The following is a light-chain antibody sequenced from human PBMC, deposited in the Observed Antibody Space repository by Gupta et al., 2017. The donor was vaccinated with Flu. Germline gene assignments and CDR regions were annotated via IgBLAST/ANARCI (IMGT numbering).Light chain of an antibody. Sequence: PSSLSASVGDRVTITCRASQRISSYLNWYQQKPGKAPKLLIYAASRLQSGVPSRFSGSGSGTDFTLTISRRQPEDFATYYCQQRDSTPRTFGQGTKVEIK. V-gene: IGKV1-39*01. CDR2: AAS. CDR1: QRISSY. J-gene: IGKJ1*01. CDR3: QQRDSTPRT.